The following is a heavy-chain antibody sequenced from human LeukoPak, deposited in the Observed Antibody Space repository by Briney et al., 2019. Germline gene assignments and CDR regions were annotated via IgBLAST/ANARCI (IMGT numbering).Heavy chain of an antibody. V-gene: IGHV3-30*04. CDR1: GFTFSSYA. J-gene: IGHJ4*02. CDR3: ARDRGLGDYVWGSYRGLDY. Sequence: GGSLRLSCAASGFTFSSYAMHWVRQAPGKGLEWVAVISYDGSNKYYADSVKGRFTISRDNSKNTLYLQVNSLRVEGTAVYYCARDRGLGDYVWGSYRGLDYWGQGTLVTVSS. D-gene: IGHD3-16*02. CDR2: ISYDGSNK.